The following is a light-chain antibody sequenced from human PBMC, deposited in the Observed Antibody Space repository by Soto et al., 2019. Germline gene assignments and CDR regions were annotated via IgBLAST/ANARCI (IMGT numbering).Light chain of an antibody. J-gene: IGLJ7*01. V-gene: IGLV4-69*01. Sequence: QSVLTQSPSASASLGASVKLTCTLSSGHSDYAIAWHQQQPERGPRFLMKLSSDGSHKRGDGIPDRFSGSASGAERYLTISSLQSEDETDYSCQTWGTGIRVFGGGTQLTVL. CDR1: SGHSDYA. CDR3: QTWGTGIRV. CDR2: LSSDGSH.